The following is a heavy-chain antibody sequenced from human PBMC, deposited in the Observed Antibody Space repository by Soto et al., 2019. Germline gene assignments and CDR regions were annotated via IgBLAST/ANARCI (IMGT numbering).Heavy chain of an antibody. CDR3: ARDWYIGGSSWSHYYYYYYMDV. CDR2: IWYDGSNK. Sequence: GGSLRLSCAASGFTFSSYGMHWVRQAPGKGLEWVAVIWYDGSNKYYADSVKGRFTISRDNSKNTLYLQMNSLRAEDTAWYYCARDWYIGGSSWSHYYYYYYMDVWGKGTTVTVSS. J-gene: IGHJ6*03. D-gene: IGHD6-13*01. CDR1: GFTFSSYG. V-gene: IGHV3-33*01.